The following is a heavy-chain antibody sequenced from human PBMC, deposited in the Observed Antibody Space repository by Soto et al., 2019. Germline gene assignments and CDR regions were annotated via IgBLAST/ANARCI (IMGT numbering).Heavy chain of an antibody. CDR3: AKARSEWSPHYFDY. V-gene: IGHV3-30*18. Sequence: QVQLVESGGGVVQPGRSLRLSCAASGFTFSSYGMHWVRQAPGKGLEWVAVISYDGSNKYYADSVKGRFTISRDNSKNTLYLQMNSLSAEDTAVYYCAKARSEWSPHYFDYWGQGTLVTVSS. D-gene: IGHD3-3*01. J-gene: IGHJ4*02. CDR2: ISYDGSNK. CDR1: GFTFSSYG.